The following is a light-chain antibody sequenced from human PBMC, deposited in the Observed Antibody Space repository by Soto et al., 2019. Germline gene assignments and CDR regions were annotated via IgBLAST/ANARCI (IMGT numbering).Light chain of an antibody. CDR2: GAS. CDR3: QLRWT. J-gene: IGKJ1*01. CDR1: QTISNNY. V-gene: IGKV3-20*01. Sequence: EIVLKKSPGTLSLSHGGRATLSCRASQTISNNYLAWYQQKPGQAPSLLIYGASSRATGIPDRFSGSGSGTEFTLTISSLQSEDFAVYYCQLRWTFGQGTKV.